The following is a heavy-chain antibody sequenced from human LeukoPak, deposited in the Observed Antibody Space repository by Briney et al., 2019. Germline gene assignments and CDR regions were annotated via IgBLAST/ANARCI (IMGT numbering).Heavy chain of an antibody. D-gene: IGHD5-24*01. CDR2: IIPIFGTA. CDR3: ARLDGGAFDI. V-gene: IGHV1-69*05. J-gene: IGHJ3*02. Sequence: SVKVSCKASGGTFSSYAISWVRQAPGQGLEWMGGIIPIFGTANYAQKFQGRVTITTDESTSTVYMELSSLRSEDTAVYYCARLDGGAFDIWGQGTMVTVSS. CDR1: GGTFSSYA.